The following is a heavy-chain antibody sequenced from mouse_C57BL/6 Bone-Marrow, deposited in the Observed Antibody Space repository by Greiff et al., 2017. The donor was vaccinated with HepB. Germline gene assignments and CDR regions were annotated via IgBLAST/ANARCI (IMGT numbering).Heavy chain of an antibody. CDR1: GFSLTSYG. J-gene: IGHJ4*01. V-gene: IGHV2-2*01. Sequence: VKLMESGPGLVQPSQSLSITCTVSGFSLTSYGVHWVRQSPGKGLEWLGVIWSGGSTDYNAAFISRLSISKDNSKSQVFFKMNSLQADDTAIYYCARRGGMVYYAMDYWGQGTSVTVSS. CDR2: IWSGGST. D-gene: IGHD2-10*02. CDR3: ARRGGMVYYAMDY.